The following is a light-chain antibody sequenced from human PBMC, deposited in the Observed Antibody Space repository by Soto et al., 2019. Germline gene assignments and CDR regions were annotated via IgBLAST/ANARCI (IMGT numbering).Light chain of an antibody. V-gene: IGKV3-20*01. CDR2: GAS. CDR3: QQYGSSPPYT. Sequence: EIVLTQSPGTLSLSPGERATLSCRASQIVSSDHLARYQQKPGQAPRLLIYGASNRPSGIPDRFSGSGSGTDFTLTISRLEPEDFAVYYCQQYGSSPPYTFGQGTKLEIK. CDR1: QIVSSDH. J-gene: IGKJ2*01.